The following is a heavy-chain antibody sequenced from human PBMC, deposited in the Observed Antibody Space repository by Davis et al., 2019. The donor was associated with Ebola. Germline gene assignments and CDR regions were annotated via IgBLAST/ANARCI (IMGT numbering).Heavy chain of an antibody. D-gene: IGHD3-3*01. J-gene: IGHJ4*02. Sequence: GGSLRLSCAASGFTFSSYAMSWVRQVPGKGLEWVSAISGTGDGTYYANSVKGRFTISRENSKNTLSLQMHSLRAEDTAVYYCAGGDFWSGQFDYWGQGTLVTVSS. V-gene: IGHV3-23*01. CDR3: AGGDFWSGQFDY. CDR1: GFTFSSYA. CDR2: ISGTGDGT.